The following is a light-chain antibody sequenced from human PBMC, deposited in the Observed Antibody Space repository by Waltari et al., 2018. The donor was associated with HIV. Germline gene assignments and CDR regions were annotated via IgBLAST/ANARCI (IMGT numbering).Light chain of an antibody. V-gene: IGLV2-14*03. Sequence: QSALTQPASVPGSPGQSITISCTGTSSDVGGYNYVSWYQQHPGKAPKLMIYHVSNRPSGVSNRFSGSKSGNTASLTISGLQAEDEADYYCTSYTSSNTLVIFGGGTKLTVL. CDR3: TSYTSSNTLVI. J-gene: IGLJ2*01. CDR1: SSDVGGYNY. CDR2: HVS.